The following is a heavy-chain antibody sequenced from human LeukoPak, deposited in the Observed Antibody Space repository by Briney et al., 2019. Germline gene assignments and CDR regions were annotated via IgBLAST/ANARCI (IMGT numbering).Heavy chain of an antibody. CDR2: ISYDGSNK. Sequence: GGSLRLSCAASGFTFSSYSMNWVRQAPGKGLEWVAVISYDGSNKYYADSVKGRFTISRDNSKNTLYLQMNSLRAEDTAVYYCARWIYDSSGYYYTFDYWGQGTLVTVFS. J-gene: IGHJ4*02. CDR3: ARWIYDSSGYYYTFDY. D-gene: IGHD3-22*01. V-gene: IGHV3-30-3*01. CDR1: GFTFSSYS.